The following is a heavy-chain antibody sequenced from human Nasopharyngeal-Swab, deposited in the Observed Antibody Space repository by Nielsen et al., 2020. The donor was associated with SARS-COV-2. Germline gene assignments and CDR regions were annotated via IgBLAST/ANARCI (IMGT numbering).Heavy chain of an antibody. J-gene: IGHJ4*02. D-gene: IGHD5-18*01. Sequence: SETLSLTCTVSGGSISSYYWSWIRQPPGKGLEWIGYIYYSGSTKYNPSLKSRVTISVDTSKNQFSLKLSSVTAADTAVYYCARQENSYGLSYFDYWGQGTLVTVSS. CDR3: ARQENSYGLSYFDY. V-gene: IGHV4-59*08. CDR2: IYYSGST. CDR1: GGSISSYY.